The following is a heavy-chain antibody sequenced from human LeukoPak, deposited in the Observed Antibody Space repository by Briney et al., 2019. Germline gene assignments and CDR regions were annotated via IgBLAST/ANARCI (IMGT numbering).Heavy chain of an antibody. J-gene: IGHJ4*02. CDR2: IYYSGST. D-gene: IGHD3-3*01. CDR3: ARGGDFGVARFDY. CDR1: GGSISSSSYY. Sequence: NPSETLSLTCTVSGGSISSSSYYWGWIRQPPGKGLEWIGSIYYSGSTYYNPSLKSRVTISVDTSKNQFSLKLSSVTAADTAVYYCARGGDFGVARFDYWGQGTLVTVSS. V-gene: IGHV4-39*01.